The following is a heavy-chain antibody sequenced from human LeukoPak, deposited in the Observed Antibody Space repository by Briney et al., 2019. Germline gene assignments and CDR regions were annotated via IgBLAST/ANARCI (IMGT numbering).Heavy chain of an antibody. V-gene: IGHV4-39*01. CDR1: GGSISSSSYY. CDR3: ARRDWTKRGFDY. J-gene: IGHJ4*02. Sequence: PSETLSLTCTVSGGSISSSSYYWGWIRQPPGKGLEWIGSIYYNGSTYYNPSLKSRVTISVDTSKNQFSLKLSSVTAADTAVYYCARRDWTKRGFDYWGQGTLVTVSS. D-gene: IGHD1/OR15-1a*01. CDR2: IYYNGST.